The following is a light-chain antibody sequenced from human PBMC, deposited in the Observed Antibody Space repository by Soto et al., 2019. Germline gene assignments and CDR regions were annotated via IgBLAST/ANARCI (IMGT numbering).Light chain of an antibody. V-gene: IGKV3-20*01. CDR1: QSVSSSY. CDR3: QQYGSSPLGT. CDR2: GAS. J-gene: IGKJ1*01. Sequence: EIVLTQSPGTLSLSPGERATLSCRASQSVSSSYLAWYQQKPGQAPRLLIYGASSRATSIPDRFSGSGSGTDFTLTISRLEPEDFAVYYCQQYGSSPLGTFGQGTKVEIK.